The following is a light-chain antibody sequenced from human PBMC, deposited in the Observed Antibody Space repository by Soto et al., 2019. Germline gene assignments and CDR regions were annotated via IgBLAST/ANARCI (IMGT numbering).Light chain of an antibody. CDR3: SSYTGSSTLYV. CDR2: DVS. CDR1: SSDVGAYNY. J-gene: IGLJ1*01. V-gene: IGLV2-14*03. Sequence: QSALTQPASVSGSPGQSSTISCTGSSSDVGAYNYVSWYQQHPGKAPKLTIYDVSNRPSGVSDRFSGSKSGNTASLTISGLQAEDEADYYCSSYTGSSTLYVFGTGTKLTVL.